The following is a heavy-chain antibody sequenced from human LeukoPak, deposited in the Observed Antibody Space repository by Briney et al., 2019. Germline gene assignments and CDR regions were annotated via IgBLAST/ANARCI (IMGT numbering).Heavy chain of an antibody. CDR3: ARDGYNSGYFDY. CDR1: GGSISGGDYY. D-gene: IGHD5-24*01. V-gene: IGHV4-30-4*01. J-gene: IGHJ4*02. Sequence: SETLSVTCTVSGGSISGGDYYWNWIRQPPGKGLEWIGYICYSRSTSYSPSLKSRLTISVDTSKNQFSLKLSSVTAADTAVYYCARDGYNSGYFDYWGQGTLVTVSS. CDR2: ICYSRST.